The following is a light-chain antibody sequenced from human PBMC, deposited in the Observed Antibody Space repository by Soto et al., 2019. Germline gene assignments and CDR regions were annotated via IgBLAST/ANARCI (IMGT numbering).Light chain of an antibody. J-gene: IGKJ3*01. CDR1: QSVSSSY. CDR2: GAS. CDR3: QQYGSSPPT. V-gene: IGKV3-20*01. Sequence: ELVLTQAPGTPSLSPGERATLSGRASQSVSSSYLAWYQQKPGQAPRLLIYGASSRATDIPDRFSGSGSGTDFTLTISRLEPEDFAVYYCQQYGSSPPTFGPGTKVDIK.